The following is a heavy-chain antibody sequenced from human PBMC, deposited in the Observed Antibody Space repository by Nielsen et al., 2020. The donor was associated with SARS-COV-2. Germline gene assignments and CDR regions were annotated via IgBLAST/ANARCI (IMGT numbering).Heavy chain of an antibody. J-gene: IGHJ4*02. Sequence: GESLKISCAASGFTVSSNYMSWVRQAPGKGLEWVSVIYSGGSTYYADSVKGRFTISRDNSKNTLYLQMNSLRAEDTAVYYCASLVGPHIDYWGQGTLVTVSS. D-gene: IGHD1-26*01. CDR3: ASLVGPHIDY. CDR2: IYSGGST. CDR1: GFTVSSNY. V-gene: IGHV3-66*01.